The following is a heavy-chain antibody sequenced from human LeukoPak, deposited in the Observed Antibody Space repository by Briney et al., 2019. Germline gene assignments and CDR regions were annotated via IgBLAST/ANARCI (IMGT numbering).Heavy chain of an antibody. D-gene: IGHD5-24*01. CDR3: TRGAPVGSSREYDY. CDR2: TYYRSKWYN. J-gene: IGHJ4*02. Sequence: SQTLSLTCDISGDSVSSNSAAWNWVRQSPLRGLEWLGRTYYRSKWYNDYAVYEKSRITIKPDTSKNQFSLQLNSVTPEDTAVYYCTRGAPVGSSREYDYWGQGTLVTVSS. CDR1: GDSVSSNSAA. V-gene: IGHV6-1*01.